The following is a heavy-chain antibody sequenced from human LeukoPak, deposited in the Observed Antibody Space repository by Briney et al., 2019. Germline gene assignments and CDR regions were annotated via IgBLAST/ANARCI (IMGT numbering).Heavy chain of an antibody. CDR1: GYTFTDYY. J-gene: IGHJ6*03. V-gene: IGHV1-69-2*01. Sequence: GASVKVSCKASGYTFTDYYMHWVQQAPGKGLEWMGRVDPEDGETIYAEKFQGRVTITADTSTDTAYMELSSLRSEDTAVYYCATWTGTRHYYYYYMDVCGKGTTVTVSS. CDR3: ATWTGTRHYYYYYMDV. CDR2: VDPEDGET. D-gene: IGHD1-7*01.